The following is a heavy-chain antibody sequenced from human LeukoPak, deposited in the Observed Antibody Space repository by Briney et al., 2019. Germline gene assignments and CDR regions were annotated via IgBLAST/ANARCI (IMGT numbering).Heavy chain of an antibody. Sequence: PGGSLRLSCAASGFTSSSYEMNWVRKAPGKGLEWVSYISSSGSTIYYADSVKGRFTISRDNAKNSLYLQMNSLIAEDTAVYYCARVRGWVGELSEDDYWGQGTLVSVSS. CDR2: ISSSGSTI. V-gene: IGHV3-48*03. J-gene: IGHJ4*02. CDR1: GFTSSSYE. CDR3: ARVRGWVGELSEDDY. D-gene: IGHD3-10*01.